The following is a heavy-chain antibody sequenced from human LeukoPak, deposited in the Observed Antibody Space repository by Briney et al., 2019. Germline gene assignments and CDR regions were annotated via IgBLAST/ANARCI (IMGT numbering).Heavy chain of an antibody. V-gene: IGHV4-59*08. CDR2: IYYIGST. CDR1: GGSISNYY. Sequence: SETLSLTCTVSGGSISNYYWSRVRQPPGKGLEWIGCIYYIGSTNYNPSLKSRVTISPDTSKNQFSLELSSVTAADTAVYYCARHGGAYSFDYWGQGTLVTVSS. D-gene: IGHD4-11*01. CDR3: ARHGGAYSFDY. J-gene: IGHJ4*02.